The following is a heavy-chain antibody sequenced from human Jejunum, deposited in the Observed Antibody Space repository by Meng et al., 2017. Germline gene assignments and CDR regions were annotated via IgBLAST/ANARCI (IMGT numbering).Heavy chain of an antibody. CDR3: ARERWEYYESSGFDS. D-gene: IGHD3-22*01. CDR1: GGSISGGDYY. CDR2: IQYIGSA. Sequence: QVQLQESGPGLVKPSQTLSLTCTASGGSISGGDYYWSWIRQPPGKGLEWIGYIQYIGSAFFHPSFKSRAAISVDTSNNQFSLKLNSVTAGDTAVYYCARERWEYYESSGFDSWGQGTLVTVSS. J-gene: IGHJ4*02. V-gene: IGHV4-30-4*01.